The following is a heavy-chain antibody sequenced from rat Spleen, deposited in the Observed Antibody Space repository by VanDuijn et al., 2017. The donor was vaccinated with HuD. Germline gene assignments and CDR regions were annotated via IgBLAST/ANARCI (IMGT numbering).Heavy chain of an antibody. Sequence: EVRLVESGGGLVQPGGSLKLSCAASGFTFSDYYMAWVRQAPKKGLEWVASISYEGSSTYYGDSVKGRFTISRDNAKSTLYLQMNILRSEDTATYYWARPNAYYGYNNVMDVWGQGVSVTVSS. D-gene: IGHD1-9*01. V-gene: IGHV5-22*01. J-gene: IGHJ4*01. CDR2: ISYEGSST. CDR3: ARPNAYYGYNNVMDV. CDR1: GFTFSDYY.